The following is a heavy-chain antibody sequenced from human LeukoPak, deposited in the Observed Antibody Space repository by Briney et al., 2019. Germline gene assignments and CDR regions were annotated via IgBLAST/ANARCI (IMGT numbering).Heavy chain of an antibody. CDR3: ARARTLYYFDY. Sequence: GGPLRLSCTVSGFTFSDYYMRWIRQARGKGLEWVSYISSSGSTIYYADPVKGRFTISRDNAKNSLYLQMNSLRAEDTAVYYCARARTLYYFDYWGEGTLVTVSS. V-gene: IGHV3-11*01. J-gene: IGHJ4*02. CDR1: GFTFSDYY. D-gene: IGHD2/OR15-2a*01. CDR2: ISSSGSTI.